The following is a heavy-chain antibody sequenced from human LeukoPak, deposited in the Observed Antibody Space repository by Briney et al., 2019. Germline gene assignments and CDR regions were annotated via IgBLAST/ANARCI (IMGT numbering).Heavy chain of an antibody. D-gene: IGHD3-16*01. CDR3: ARAGSSYVEAAY. CDR1: GFTFTSYW. Sequence: PGGSLRLSYAASGFTFTSYWVTWVRQPPGRGLEWVANIHQDGSLQFYVDSVKGRFTVSRDNARNLLYLQMNGLRAEDTAVYYCARAGSSYVEAAYWGLGTLVTVSS. CDR2: IHQDGSLQ. V-gene: IGHV3-7*01. J-gene: IGHJ4*02.